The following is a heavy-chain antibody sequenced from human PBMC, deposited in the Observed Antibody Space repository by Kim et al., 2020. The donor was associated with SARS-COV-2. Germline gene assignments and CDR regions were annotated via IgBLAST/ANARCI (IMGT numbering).Heavy chain of an antibody. CDR3: ASGIN. Sequence: GGSLRLSCAASGFTFSIFAMHWVRQAPGKGLEYVSAISANGDTTYYANSVKGRFSISRDNPKNTLYLQMGDLRAEDTAVYYCASGINWGQGILVTV. CDR2: ISANGDTT. V-gene: IGHV3-64*01. D-gene: IGHD1-1*01. J-gene: IGHJ4*02. CDR1: GFTFSIFA.